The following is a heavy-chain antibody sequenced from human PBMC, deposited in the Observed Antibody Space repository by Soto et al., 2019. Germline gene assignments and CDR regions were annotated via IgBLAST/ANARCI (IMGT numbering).Heavy chain of an antibody. CDR1: GGTFSSYA. CDR2: IIPIFGTA. Sequence: SVKVSCKASGGTFSSYAISWVRQAPGQGLEWMGGIIPIFGTANYAQKFQGRVTITADESTSTAYMELSSLRSEDTAVYYCASRGKGDYSDSSGYPPEAFDYWGRG. D-gene: IGHD3-22*01. J-gene: IGHJ4*02. V-gene: IGHV1-69*13. CDR3: ASRGKGDYSDSSGYPPEAFDY.